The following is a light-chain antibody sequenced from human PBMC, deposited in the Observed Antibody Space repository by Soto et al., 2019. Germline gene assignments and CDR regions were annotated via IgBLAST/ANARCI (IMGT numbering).Light chain of an antibody. CDR3: SSYTSSSTLV. CDR2: DVS. CDR1: SSDVGGYNY. V-gene: IGLV2-14*01. Sequence: QSALTQPASVSGSPGQSITISCTGTSSDVGGYNYVSWYQQHPGKAPKRMIYDVSNRPSGVSNRFSGSQSGNTASLTISGLQAEDEADYYCSSYTSSSTLVFGTGTKLTVL. J-gene: IGLJ1*01.